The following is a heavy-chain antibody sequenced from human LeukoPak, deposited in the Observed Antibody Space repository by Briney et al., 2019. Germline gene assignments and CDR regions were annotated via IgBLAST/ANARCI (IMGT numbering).Heavy chain of an antibody. CDR3: ARVRCGGDCSTYYFEY. V-gene: IGHV4-38-2*02. Sequence: PSETLSLTCTVSGYSISSGYYWGWIRQPPGKGLEWIGSMYHSGTTYYNPSLKTRVTISVDTSKNHFSLRLSSVTAADTAIYYFARVRCGGDCSTYYFEYWGQGTLATVSS. D-gene: IGHD2-21*02. CDR2: MYHSGTT. CDR1: GYSISSGYY. J-gene: IGHJ4*02.